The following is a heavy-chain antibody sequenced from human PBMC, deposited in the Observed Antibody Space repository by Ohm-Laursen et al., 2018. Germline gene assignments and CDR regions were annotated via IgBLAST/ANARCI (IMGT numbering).Heavy chain of an antibody. CDR3: ASGLRLRYYYYGMDV. CDR2: INHSGST. CDR1: GGSFSGYY. J-gene: IGHJ6*02. V-gene: IGHV4-34*01. D-gene: IGHD4-17*01. Sequence: SDTLSLTCVVYGGSFSGYYWSWIRQPPGKGLEWIGEINHSGSTNYDPSLKSRVTISVDTSKNQFSLKLSSVTAADTAVYYCASGLRLRYYYYGMDVWGQGTTVTVSS.